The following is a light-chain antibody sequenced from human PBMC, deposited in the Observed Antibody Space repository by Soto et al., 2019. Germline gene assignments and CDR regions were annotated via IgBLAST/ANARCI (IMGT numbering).Light chain of an antibody. CDR3: QQYDNFPPT. Sequence: DIKMTQSPSSLSASVGDRVTITCQASQDISNNLHWYQQNPGKAPNLLIYAASNLETGVPSRFSGSGSGTDFTFTISSLQPEDIATYYCQQYDNFPPTFGPGTKVDIK. CDR2: AAS. CDR1: QDISNN. V-gene: IGKV1-33*01. J-gene: IGKJ3*01.